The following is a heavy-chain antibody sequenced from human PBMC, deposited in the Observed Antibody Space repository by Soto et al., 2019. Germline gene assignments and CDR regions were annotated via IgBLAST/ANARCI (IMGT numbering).Heavy chain of an antibody. CDR2: IYPGGSDT. CDR1: GYTFTNYW. J-gene: IGHJ6*02. V-gene: IGHV5-51*01. D-gene: IGHD2-2*03. Sequence: GESLKISCKGSGYTFTNYWIGWVRQMPGKGLEWMGIIYPGGSDTKYNPSFQGQVTISADKSITTTYLQWSSLKASDTAIYYCAAWIFYYGMDFWGQGTTVTVSS. CDR3: AAWIFYYGMDF.